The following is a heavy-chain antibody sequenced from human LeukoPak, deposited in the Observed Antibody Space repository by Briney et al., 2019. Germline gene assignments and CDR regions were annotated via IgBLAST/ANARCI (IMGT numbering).Heavy chain of an antibody. CDR1: GFTFSSYA. J-gene: IGHJ4*02. V-gene: IGHV3-23*01. CDR2: ISGSGGNT. Sequence: GGSLRLSCAASGFTFSSYAMTWVRQAPGKGLEWVSGISGSGGNTYYADSVKGRFTISRDNSRNTLYLQMNSLRAEDTAIYYCAKDRGGGGWYFDYWGQGTLVTVSS. D-gene: IGHD6-19*01. CDR3: AKDRGGGGWYFDY.